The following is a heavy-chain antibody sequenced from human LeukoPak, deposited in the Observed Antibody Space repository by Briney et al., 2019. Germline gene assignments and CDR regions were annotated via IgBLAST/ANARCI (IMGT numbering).Heavy chain of an antibody. Sequence: PGGSLRLSCAASGFTFSDYYMSWIRQASGKGLEWVSYISSSSSYTNYADSVKGRFTISRDNAKNSLYLQMNSLRAEDTAVYYCARDAYYDILTGYYGPDYWGQGTLVTVSS. D-gene: IGHD3-9*01. CDR3: ARDAYYDILTGYYGPDY. J-gene: IGHJ4*02. V-gene: IGHV3-11*05. CDR2: ISSSSSYT. CDR1: GFTFSDYY.